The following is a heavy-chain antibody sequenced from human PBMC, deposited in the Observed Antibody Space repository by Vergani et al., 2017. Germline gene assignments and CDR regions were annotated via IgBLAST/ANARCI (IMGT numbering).Heavy chain of an antibody. CDR2: IYYSGST. Sequence: QVQLQESGPGLVKPSQTLSLTCTVSGGSISSGGYYWSWIRQHPGKGLEWIGYIYYSGSTYYNPSLKSRVSISVDTSKNQFSLKLTSVTAADTAVYYCARRGWGISVGYFDYWGQGTLVTVSS. CDR1: GGSISSGGYY. D-gene: IGHD1-26*01. CDR3: ARRGWGISVGYFDY. V-gene: IGHV4-31*03. J-gene: IGHJ4*02.